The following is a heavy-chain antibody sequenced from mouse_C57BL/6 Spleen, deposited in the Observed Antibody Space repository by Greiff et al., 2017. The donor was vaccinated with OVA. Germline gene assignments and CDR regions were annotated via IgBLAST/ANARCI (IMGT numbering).Heavy chain of an antibody. D-gene: IGHD1-1*01. CDR1: GYTFTSYW. Sequence: QVQLQQPGAELVRPGSSVKLSCKASGYTFTSYWMHWVKQRPIQGLEWIGNIDPSDSETHYNQKFKDKATLTVDKSSSTAYMQLSSLTSEDSAVYYCARGSPYWDFDVWGTGTTVTVSS. J-gene: IGHJ1*03. V-gene: IGHV1-52*01. CDR2: IDPSDSET. CDR3: ARGSPYWDFDV.